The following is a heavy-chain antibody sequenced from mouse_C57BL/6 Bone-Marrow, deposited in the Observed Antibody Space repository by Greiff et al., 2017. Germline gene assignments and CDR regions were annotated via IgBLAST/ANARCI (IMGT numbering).Heavy chain of an antibody. CDR2: IDPSDSYT. Sequence: VQLVESGAELVRPGTSVKLSCKASGYTFTSYWMPWVKQRPGQGLEWIGVIDPSDSYTNYKQKFKGKATFTVDTSSSTAYMQLSSLTSEDSAVYDCERVVHYYGSSYDYFDLWGQGKTLTVTS. V-gene: IGHV1-59*01. CDR3: ERVVHYYGSSYDYFDL. J-gene: IGHJ2*01. CDR1: GYTFTSYW. D-gene: IGHD1-1*01.